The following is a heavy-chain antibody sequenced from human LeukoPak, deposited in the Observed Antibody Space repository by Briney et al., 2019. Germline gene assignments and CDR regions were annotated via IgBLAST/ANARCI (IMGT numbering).Heavy chain of an antibody. CDR3: ARTTSLLPIKYRPAAFDI. Sequence: PSETLSLTCTVSGGSISSSSYYWGWIRQPPGKGLEWIGSIYYSGSTYYNPSLKSRVTISVDTSKNQFSLKLSSVTAADTAVYYCARTTSLLPIKYRPAAFDIWGQGTMVTVSS. J-gene: IGHJ3*02. D-gene: IGHD2-15*01. CDR1: GGSISSSSYY. CDR2: IYYSGST. V-gene: IGHV4-39*07.